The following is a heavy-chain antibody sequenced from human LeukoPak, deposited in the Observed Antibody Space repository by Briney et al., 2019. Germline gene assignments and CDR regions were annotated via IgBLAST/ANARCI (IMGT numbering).Heavy chain of an antibody. D-gene: IGHD6-6*01. CDR2: IYYSGST. J-gene: IGHJ6*03. V-gene: IGHV4-59*01. CDR3: ARVEYSSSPSHYYYYYYMDV. CDR1: GGSISSYY. Sequence: SETLSLTCTVSGGSISSYYWSWIRQPPGKGPEWIGYIYYSGSTNYNPSLKSRVTISVDTSKNQFSLKLSSVTAADTAVYYCARVEYSSSPSHYYYYYYMDVWGKGTTVTVSS.